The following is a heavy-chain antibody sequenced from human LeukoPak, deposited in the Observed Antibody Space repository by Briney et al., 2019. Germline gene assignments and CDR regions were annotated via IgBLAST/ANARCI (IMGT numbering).Heavy chain of an antibody. CDR1: GFTFSTYT. Sequence: GGSLRLSCAASGFTFSTYTMTWVRPAPGKGLEWVSSISASADRTYYADSVKGRFTISRDNSKNTLDLQMNSLRAEDTAVFYCAKGGYKGDFFDYWGQGSLVTVSS. CDR2: ISASADRT. J-gene: IGHJ4*02. V-gene: IGHV3-23*01. CDR3: AKGGYKGDFFDY. D-gene: IGHD1-14*01.